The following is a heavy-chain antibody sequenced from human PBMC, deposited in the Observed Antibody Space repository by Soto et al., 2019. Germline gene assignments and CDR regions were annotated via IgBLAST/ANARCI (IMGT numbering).Heavy chain of an antibody. CDR1: GYSFTSYW. CDR3: ARSNYDILTGSLYYFDY. Sequence: EVQLVQSGAEVKKPGESLKISCKGSGYSFTSYWIGWVRQMPGKGLEWMGIIYPGDSDTRYSPSFQGQVTISADKSISTAYLQWSSLKASDTAMYYCARSNYDILTGSLYYFDYWGQGTLVTVSS. J-gene: IGHJ4*02. CDR2: IYPGDSDT. D-gene: IGHD3-9*01. V-gene: IGHV5-51*01.